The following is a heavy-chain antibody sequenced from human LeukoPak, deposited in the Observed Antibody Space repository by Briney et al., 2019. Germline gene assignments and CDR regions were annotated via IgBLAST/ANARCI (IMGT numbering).Heavy chain of an antibody. CDR2: IYHSGST. Sequence: PSETLSLTCTVSGGSISSGSYYWSWIRQPPGKGLEWIGYIYHSGSTYYNPSLKSRVTISVDRSKNQFSLKLSSVTAADTAVYYCARDRKALRFLEPRYYMDVWGKGTTVTVSS. V-gene: IGHV4-30-2*01. CDR1: GGSISSGSYY. CDR3: ARDRKALRFLEPRYYMDV. J-gene: IGHJ6*03. D-gene: IGHD3-3*01.